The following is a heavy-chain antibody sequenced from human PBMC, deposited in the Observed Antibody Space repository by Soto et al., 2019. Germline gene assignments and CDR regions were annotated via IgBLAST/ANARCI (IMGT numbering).Heavy chain of an antibody. V-gene: IGHV2-70*11. CDR3: ARILNSSSWSTSKYYYYYYMDV. D-gene: IGHD6-13*01. CDR2: IDWDDDK. Sequence: GSGPTLVNPTQTLTLTCTFSGFSLSTSGMCVSWIRQPPGKALEWLARIDWDDDKYYSTSLKTRLTISKDTSKNQVVLTMTNMDPVDTATYYCARILNSSSWSTSKYYYYYYMDVWGKGTTVTVSS. CDR1: GFSLSTSGMC. J-gene: IGHJ6*03.